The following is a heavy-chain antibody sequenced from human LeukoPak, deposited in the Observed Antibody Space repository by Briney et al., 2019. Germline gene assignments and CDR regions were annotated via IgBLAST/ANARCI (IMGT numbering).Heavy chain of an antibody. V-gene: IGHV3-49*04. Sequence: QPGRSLRLSCSASGFTFGDYAMTWVRQAPGKGLEWLGMIRTKAHGGTTEYAASVKGRFTFSRDDSKSIAYLQMNSLKTEDTAVYYCTRDDVDPTWGQGTLVTVSS. J-gene: IGHJ1*01. CDR3: TRDDVDPT. D-gene: IGHD3/OR15-3a*01. CDR2: IRTKAHGGTT. CDR1: GFTFGDYA.